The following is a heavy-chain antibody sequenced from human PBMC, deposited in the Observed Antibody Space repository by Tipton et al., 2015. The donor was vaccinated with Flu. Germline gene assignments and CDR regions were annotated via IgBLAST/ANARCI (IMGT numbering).Heavy chain of an antibody. Sequence: TLSLTCTVSGGPISSCYWSWIRQPAGKGLEWIGRIYTSGSTNYNPSLKSRVTMSVDTSKNQFSLKLSSVTAADTAVYYCARERGSGPQNSPAIYYYYYGMDVWGQGTTVTVSS. CDR1: GGPISSCY. D-gene: IGHD4-23*01. CDR3: ARERGSGPQNSPAIYYYYYGMDV. J-gene: IGHJ6*02. CDR2: IYTSGST. V-gene: IGHV4-4*07.